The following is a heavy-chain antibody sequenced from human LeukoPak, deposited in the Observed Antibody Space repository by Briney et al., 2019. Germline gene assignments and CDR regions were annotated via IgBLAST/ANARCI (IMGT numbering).Heavy chain of an antibody. V-gene: IGHV3-30*01. J-gene: IGHJ4*02. Sequence: PGRSLRLSCVASGFTFSSSAFHWYRQAPGKGLEWVAVISYDGRNTYYADSVKGRSTLSRVNSMNTLYLQMDSLRDEDTVVYYYARELVGGAGYWGQGTLVIVSS. CDR1: GFTFSSSA. CDR2: ISYDGRNT. D-gene: IGHD1-26*01. CDR3: ARELVGGAGY.